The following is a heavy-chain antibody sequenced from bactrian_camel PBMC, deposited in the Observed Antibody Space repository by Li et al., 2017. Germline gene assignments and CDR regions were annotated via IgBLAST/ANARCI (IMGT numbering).Heavy chain of an antibody. CDR3: VADCEFRYDQFIFQTGT. V-gene: IGHV3S19*01. Sequence: DVQLVESGGGLVQPGGSLRLSCSASGFLFDRHTMCWVRQAPGKDLEWVASVSTGFTGGFAEYYADSVKGRFTISQDNAKNTVYLQMNSLKPEDSAMYYCVADCEFRYDQFIFQTGTWGHGTQVTVS. J-gene: IGHJ6*01. D-gene: IGHD7*01. CDR2: VSTGFTGGFAE. CDR1: GFLFDRHT.